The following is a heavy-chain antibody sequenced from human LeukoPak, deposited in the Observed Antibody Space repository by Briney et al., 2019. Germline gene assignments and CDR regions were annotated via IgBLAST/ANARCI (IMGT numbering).Heavy chain of an antibody. CDR2: IKSKTDGGTT. CDR3: STDVATVNDY. J-gene: IGHJ4*02. D-gene: IGHD5-12*01. CDR1: GFTFTNAW. Sequence: GGSLRLSCAASGFTFTNAWMSWVRQAPGKGLEWVCRIKSKTDGGTTDYAAPVKGRFTISRDDSKNTLYLQMNSLKTEDTAGYYCSTDVATVNDYWGQGTLVTVSS. V-gene: IGHV3-15*01.